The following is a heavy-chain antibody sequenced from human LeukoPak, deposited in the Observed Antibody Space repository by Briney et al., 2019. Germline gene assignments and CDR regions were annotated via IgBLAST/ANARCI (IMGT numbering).Heavy chain of an antibody. CDR3: ARALKGSTYYDILKH. D-gene: IGHD3-9*01. V-gene: IGHV3-74*01. J-gene: IGHJ4*02. CDR1: GFTFSSYW. CDR2: INSDGSST. Sequence: PGGSLRLSCAASGFTFSSYWMHWVRQAPGKGLVWVSRINSDGSSTSYADSVKGRFTISRDNAKNTLYLQMNSLRAEDTAVYYCARALKGSTYYDILKHWGQGTLVTVSS.